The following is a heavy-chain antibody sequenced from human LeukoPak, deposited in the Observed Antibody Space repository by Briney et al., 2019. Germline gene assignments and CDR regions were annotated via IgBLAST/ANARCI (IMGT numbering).Heavy chain of an antibody. Sequence: SVKVSCKASGGTFSSYAISWVRQAPGQGLEWMGGIIPIFGTANYAQKSQGRVTITTDESTSTAYMELSSLRSEDTAVYYCARAGYSYGYGNWFDPWGQGTLVTVSS. CDR1: GGTFSSYA. V-gene: IGHV1-69*05. CDR3: ARAGYSYGYGNWFDP. J-gene: IGHJ5*02. CDR2: IIPIFGTA. D-gene: IGHD5-18*01.